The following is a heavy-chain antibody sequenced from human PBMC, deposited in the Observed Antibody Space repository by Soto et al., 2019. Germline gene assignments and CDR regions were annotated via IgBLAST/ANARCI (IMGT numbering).Heavy chain of an antibody. J-gene: IGHJ6*02. CDR3: ARRDGGNSGQYYYYYYGMDV. V-gene: IGHV1-69*13. CDR2: IIPIFGTA. CDR1: GGTFSSYA. D-gene: IGHD2-21*02. Sequence: ASVKVSCKASGGTFSSYAISWVRQAPGQGLEWMGGIIPIFGTANYAQKFQGRVTITADESTSTAYMELSSLRSEDTAVYYCARRDGGNSGQYYYYYYGMDVWGQGTTVTVSS.